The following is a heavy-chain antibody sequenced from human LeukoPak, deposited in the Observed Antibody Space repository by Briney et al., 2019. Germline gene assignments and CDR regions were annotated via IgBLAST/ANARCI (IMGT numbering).Heavy chain of an antibody. D-gene: IGHD6-13*01. V-gene: IGHV3-23*01. CDR1: GFTFSSYG. J-gene: IGHJ6*03. CDR2: ISGSGGST. Sequence: PGGSLRLSCAASGFTFSSYGMSWVRQAPGKGLEWVSAISGSGGSTYYADSVKGRFTISRDNSKNTLYLQMNSLRAEDTAVYYCARDQQLVLFDYHYYYYMDVWGKGTTVTISS. CDR3: ARDQQLVLFDYHYYYYMDV.